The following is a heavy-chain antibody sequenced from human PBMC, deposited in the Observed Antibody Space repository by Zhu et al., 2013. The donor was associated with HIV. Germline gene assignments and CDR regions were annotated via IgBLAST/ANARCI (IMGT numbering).Heavy chain of an antibody. CDR1: GYTFTNYY. CDR3: ARRPGNYDSNGLFDY. D-gene: IGHD3-22*01. CDR2: IDPNTGST. J-gene: IGHJ4*02. Sequence: QVQLVQSGAEVKKPGASVKVSCKASGYTFTNYYIHWVRQAPGQGLQWMGIIDPNTGSTSYAQKFQGRVTMIRDTSTTTVYLELSSLRSEDTAVYYCARRPGNYDSNGLFDYWGQGTLVTVSS. V-gene: IGHV1-46*03.